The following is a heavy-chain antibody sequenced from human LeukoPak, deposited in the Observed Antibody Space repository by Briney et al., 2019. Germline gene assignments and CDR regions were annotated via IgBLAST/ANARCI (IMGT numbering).Heavy chain of an antibody. J-gene: IGHJ5*02. D-gene: IGHD2-2*01. CDR3: ARYCSSTSCYPFP. V-gene: IGHV1-8*01. CDR1: GYTFTSYD. CDR2: MNPNSGNT. Sequence: ASVKVSCKASGYTFTSYDINWVRQATGQGLEWMGWMNPNSGNTGYAQKFQGRVTMIRNTSISTAYMELSSLRSEDTAVYYCARYCSSTSCYPFPWGQGTLVTVSS.